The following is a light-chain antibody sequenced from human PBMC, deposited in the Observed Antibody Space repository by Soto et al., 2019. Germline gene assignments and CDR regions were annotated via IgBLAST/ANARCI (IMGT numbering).Light chain of an antibody. CDR2: GTS. J-gene: IGKJ1*01. Sequence: EIVLTQSPGTLSLSPGERATLSCRASQSVSSNYLAWYQQKPGQAPRLLIYGTSSRATGIPDRFSGSGSATDFTLTISRLEPEDFAVYYCQQYDTSPWTFGQGTKVDI. CDR3: QQYDTSPWT. V-gene: IGKV3-20*01. CDR1: QSVSSNY.